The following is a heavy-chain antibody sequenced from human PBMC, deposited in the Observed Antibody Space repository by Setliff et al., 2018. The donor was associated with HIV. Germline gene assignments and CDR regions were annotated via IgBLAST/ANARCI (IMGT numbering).Heavy chain of an antibody. CDR1: GGSITGHY. CDR2: IHYSGSS. J-gene: IGHJ6*03. Sequence: KASETLSLTCTVSGGSITGHYWSWIRQPPGKGLEWIGYIHYSGSSNYNPSLKSRVSISVDTSKKQVSLQLNSLTAADTAVYYCAIWLTIFGVATPGIYSFMDVWGKGTTVTVSS. CDR3: AIWLTIFGVATPGIYSFMDV. D-gene: IGHD3-3*01. V-gene: IGHV4-59*11.